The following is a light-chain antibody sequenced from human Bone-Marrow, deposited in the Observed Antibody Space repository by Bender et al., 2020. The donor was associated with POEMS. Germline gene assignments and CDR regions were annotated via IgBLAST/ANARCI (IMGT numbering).Light chain of an antibody. V-gene: IGLV2-14*01. CDR1: SSDIGAYNY. J-gene: IGLJ3*02. CDR2: GYN. CDR3: QSYDNSLGGWV. Sequence: QSPLTQPASVSGSPGQSITISCTGTSSDIGAYNYVSWYQQHPGKAPKLLIYGYNNRPSGVPDRFSGSKSGTSASLAITGLQAEDEGDYYCQSYDNSLGGWVFGGGTKLTVL.